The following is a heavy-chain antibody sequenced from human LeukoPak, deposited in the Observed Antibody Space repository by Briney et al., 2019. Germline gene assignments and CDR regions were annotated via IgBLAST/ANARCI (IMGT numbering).Heavy chain of an antibody. CDR2: IHYSGRT. Sequence: SETLSLTCSVSSGSIISNNDYWGWIRQPPGKGLEWIATIHYSGRTYYNPSLKSRGTISVDTSQNQFSRRLSSLTAADTAVYYCARVVRGELVIGDWFDPWGQGTLVTVSS. CDR1: SGSIISNNDY. CDR3: ARVVRGELVIGDWFDP. V-gene: IGHV4-39*07. J-gene: IGHJ5*02. D-gene: IGHD3-9*01.